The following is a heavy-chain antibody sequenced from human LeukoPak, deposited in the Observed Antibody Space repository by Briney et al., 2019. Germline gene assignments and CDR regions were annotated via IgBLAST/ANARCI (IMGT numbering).Heavy chain of an antibody. J-gene: IGHJ3*02. CDR3: ASAQYYDILTGYPDDAFDI. CDR1: GGSISSSSYY. V-gene: IGHV4-39*07. CDR2: IYYSGST. D-gene: IGHD3-9*01. Sequence: SETLSLTCTVSGGSISSSSYYWGWIRQPPGKGLEWIGSIYYSGSTYYNPSLKSRVTISVDKSKNQFSLKLSSVTAADTAVYYCASAQYYDILTGYPDDAFDIWGQGTMVTVSS.